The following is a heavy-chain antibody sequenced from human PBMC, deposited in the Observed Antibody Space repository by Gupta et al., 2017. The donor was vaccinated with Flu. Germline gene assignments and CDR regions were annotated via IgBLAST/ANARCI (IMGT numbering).Heavy chain of an antibody. CDR1: GISVSTNY. Sequence: WAVSGISVSTNYMSWVRQAPGKGLEWVSVIYGGGSTQYADSVRGRFTISRDETKNILHLEMNNLRADDTALYYCARDDSREPVHLYWGQGTLVTVS. CDR2: IYGGGST. CDR3: ARDDSREPVHLY. D-gene: IGHD1-1*01. J-gene: IGHJ4*02. V-gene: IGHV3-53*01.